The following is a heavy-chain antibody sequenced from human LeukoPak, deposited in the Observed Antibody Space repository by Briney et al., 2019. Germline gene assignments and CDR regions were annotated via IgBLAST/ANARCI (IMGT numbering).Heavy chain of an antibody. J-gene: IGHJ6*02. CDR1: GFTFSSYD. Sequence: AGGSLRLSCAASGFTFSSYDMYWVRQATGKGLEWVSAIGTAGDTYYPGSVKGRFTISRENAKNSLYLQMNSLRAGDTAVYYCARERAYYDILTGYSGYYGMDVWGQGTTVTVSS. CDR2: IGTAGDT. V-gene: IGHV3-13*01. D-gene: IGHD3-9*01. CDR3: ARERAYYDILTGYSGYYGMDV.